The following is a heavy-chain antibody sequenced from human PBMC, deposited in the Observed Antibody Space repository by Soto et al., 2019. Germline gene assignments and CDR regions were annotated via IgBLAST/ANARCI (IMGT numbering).Heavy chain of an antibody. J-gene: IGHJ4*02. Sequence: EVQLVESGVGLVQPGWSLRLSCAASGFTFSSYWMSWVRQAPGKGLELVANIKQDGSEKYYVDSVKGRFTISRDNAKNSLYLQMNSLRAEDTAVYYCARGAFPHCSGGSCYLLYYFDYWGQGTLVTVSS. CDR2: IKQDGSEK. CDR3: ARGAFPHCSGGSCYLLYYFDY. V-gene: IGHV3-7*01. CDR1: GFTFSSYW. D-gene: IGHD2-15*01.